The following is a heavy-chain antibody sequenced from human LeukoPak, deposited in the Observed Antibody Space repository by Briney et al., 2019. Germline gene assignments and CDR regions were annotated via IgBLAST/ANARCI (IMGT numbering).Heavy chain of an antibody. CDR3: ALWGIAVAGDY. V-gene: IGHV1-3*01. J-gene: IGHJ4*02. Sequence: ASVKVSCKASGYTFASYAMHWVRQAPGQRLEWMGWISAYNGNTNYAQKFQGRVTITADESTSTAYMELSSLRSEDTAVYYCALWGIAVAGDYWGQGTLVTVSS. D-gene: IGHD6-19*01. CDR1: GYTFASYA. CDR2: ISAYNGNT.